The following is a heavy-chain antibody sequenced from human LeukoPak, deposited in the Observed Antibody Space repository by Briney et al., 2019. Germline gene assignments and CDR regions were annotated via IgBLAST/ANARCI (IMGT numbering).Heavy chain of an antibody. CDR1: GFTVRSNY. V-gene: IGHV3-66*01. CDR2: IYSGGST. CDR3: EYSSGWRRIDY. J-gene: IGHJ4*02. D-gene: IGHD6-19*01. Sequence: PGGSLRLSCAASGFTVRSNYMSWVRQAPGKGLEWVSVIYSGGSTYYADSVKGRFTISRDNSKNTLYLQMNSLRAEDTAVYYCEYSSGWRRIDYWGQGTLVTVSS.